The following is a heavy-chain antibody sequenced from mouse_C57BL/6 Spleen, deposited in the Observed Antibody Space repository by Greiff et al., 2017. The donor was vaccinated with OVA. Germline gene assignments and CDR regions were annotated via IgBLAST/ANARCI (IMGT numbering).Heavy chain of an antibody. CDR1: GYTFTSYW. CDR3: AREYYGSRDAMDY. J-gene: IGHJ4*01. Sequence: HVQLQPPWAALVKPGASVKMSCKASGYTFTSYWITWVKQRPGQGLEWIGDIYPGSGSTNYNEKFKSKATLTVDTSSSTAYMQLSSLTSEDSAVYYCAREYYGSRDAMDYWGQGTSVTVSS. CDR2: IYPGSGST. D-gene: IGHD1-1*01. V-gene: IGHV1-55*01.